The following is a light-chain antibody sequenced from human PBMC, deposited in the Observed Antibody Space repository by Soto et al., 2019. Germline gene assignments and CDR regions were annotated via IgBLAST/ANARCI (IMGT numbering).Light chain of an antibody. CDR3: SSYTGSRTLV. CDR2: DVF. V-gene: IGLV2-14*03. Sequence: QSALTQPASVSGSPGQSITISCTGASSDVDVYKYVSWYQQHPGKPPKLIIYDVFYRPSGVSNRFSGSKSGNMASLTISGLQAEDEAAYHCSSYTGSRTLVFGGGTKLTVL. CDR1: SSDVDVYKY. J-gene: IGLJ2*01.